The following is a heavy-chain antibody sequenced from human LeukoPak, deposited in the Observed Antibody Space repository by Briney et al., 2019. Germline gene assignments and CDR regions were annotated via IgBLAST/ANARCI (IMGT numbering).Heavy chain of an antibody. CDR2: IRYDGSNK. CDR3: AKDSSNRYSGSYCVY. Sequence: GGSLRLSCATSGFTFSSYGMHWVRQAPGKGLEWVAFIRYDGSNKYYADSVKGRFTISRDNSKNTLYLQMNSLRAEDTAVYYCAKDSSNRYSGSYCVYWGQGTLVTVSS. CDR1: GFTFSSYG. J-gene: IGHJ4*02. D-gene: IGHD1-26*01. V-gene: IGHV3-30*02.